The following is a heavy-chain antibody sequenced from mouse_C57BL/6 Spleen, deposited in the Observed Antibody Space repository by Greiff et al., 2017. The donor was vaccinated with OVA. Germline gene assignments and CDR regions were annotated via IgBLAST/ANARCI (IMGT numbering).Heavy chain of an antibody. CDR3: ARGGSSYYYAMDY. V-gene: IGHV1-61*01. Sequence: VQLQQPGAELVRPGSSVKLSCKASGYTFTSYWMDWVKQRPGQGLEWIGNIYPSDSETHYNQKFKDKATLTVDKSSSTAYMQLSSLTSEDSAVYYGARGGSSYYYAMDYWGQGTSVTVSS. CDR2: IYPSDSET. CDR1: GYTFTSYW. D-gene: IGHD1-1*01. J-gene: IGHJ4*01.